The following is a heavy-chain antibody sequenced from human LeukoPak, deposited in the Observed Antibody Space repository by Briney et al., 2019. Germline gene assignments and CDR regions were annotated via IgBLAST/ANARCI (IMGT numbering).Heavy chain of an antibody. J-gene: IGHJ6*03. CDR2: ISAYNGNT. CDR1: GYTFTSYG. V-gene: IGHV1-18*01. CDR3: ARDGLVVPAAKNYYYYYMDV. D-gene: IGHD2-2*01. Sequence: GASVKVSCKASGYTFTSYGISWVRQAPGQGLEWMGWISAYNGNTNYAQKLRGRVTMTTDTSTSTAYMELRSLRSDDTAVYYCARDGLVVPAAKNYYYYYMDVWGKGTTVTVSS.